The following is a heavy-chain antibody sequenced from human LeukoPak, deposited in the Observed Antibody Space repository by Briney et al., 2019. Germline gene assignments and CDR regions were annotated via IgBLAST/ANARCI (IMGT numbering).Heavy chain of an antibody. J-gene: IGHJ4*02. V-gene: IGHV4-39*01. CDR3: ARRLVGPFDY. CDR1: GDSINSSASY. Sequence: ASETLSLTCSVSGDSINSSASYWGWIRQSPGKGLEWIGSIYYSGSTYYNPSLKSRVTISVDTSKNQFSLKLSSVTAADTAVYYCARRLVGPFDYWGQGTLVTVSS. CDR2: IYYSGST. D-gene: IGHD3-16*01.